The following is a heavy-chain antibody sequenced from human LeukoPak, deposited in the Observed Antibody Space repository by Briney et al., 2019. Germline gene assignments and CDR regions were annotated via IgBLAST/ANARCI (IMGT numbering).Heavy chain of an antibody. J-gene: IGHJ4*02. CDR3: ASRKLGNDY. D-gene: IGHD7-27*01. Sequence: PSETLSLTCTISGGSVSDYYWSWIRQYPGKGLEWIGYIYYTGSTTYNPSLKSRVTISADTSKNQFSLKLSSVTAADTAVYYCASRKLGNDYWGQGTLVTVSS. CDR2: IYYTGST. CDR1: GGSVSDYY. V-gene: IGHV4-59*02.